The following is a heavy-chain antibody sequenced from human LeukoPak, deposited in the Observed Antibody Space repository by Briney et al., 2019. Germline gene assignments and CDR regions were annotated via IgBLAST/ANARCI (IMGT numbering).Heavy chain of an antibody. J-gene: IGHJ6*03. CDR2: IYASGDT. CDR1: GNSISSASYY. Sequence: PSETLSLTCTVSGNSISSASYYWSWIRQPAGKGLEWIGRIYASGDTNYNPSLNSRVTISVDTSKNQFSLKLSSVTAADTAVYYCARGYGDYRYYYYMDVWGKGTTVTVSS. V-gene: IGHV4-61*02. D-gene: IGHD4-17*01. CDR3: ARGYGDYRYYYYMDV.